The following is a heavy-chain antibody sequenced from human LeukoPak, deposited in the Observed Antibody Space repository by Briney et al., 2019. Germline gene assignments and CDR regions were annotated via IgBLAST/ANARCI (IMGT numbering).Heavy chain of an antibody. D-gene: IGHD3-10*01. Sequence: HPGGSLRLSCAASGFAFSSYEMNWVRQAPGKGLEWVSYISSSGSTIYYADSVKGRFTISRDNAKNSLYLQMNSLRAEDTAVYYCARDEEQFGELLYYYYYYMDVWGKGTTVTVSS. CDR1: GFAFSSYE. CDR2: ISSSGSTI. J-gene: IGHJ6*03. V-gene: IGHV3-48*03. CDR3: ARDEEQFGELLYYYYYYMDV.